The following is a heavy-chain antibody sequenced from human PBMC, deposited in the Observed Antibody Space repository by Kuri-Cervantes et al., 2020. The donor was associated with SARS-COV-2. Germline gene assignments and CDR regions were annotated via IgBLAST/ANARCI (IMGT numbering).Heavy chain of an antibody. CDR2: VHYSGDT. CDR1: GGSISSGYYY. V-gene: IGHV4-31*03. J-gene: IGHJ6*02. Sequence: SETLSLTCTVSGGSISSGYYYWSWIRQHPGKGLEWIGYVHYSGDTYYNPSLKTRVIISLDTSKNQFSLKLSSVTAADTAVYYCARLNDFWSGYPYGMDVWGQGTTVTVSS. D-gene: IGHD3-3*01. CDR3: ARLNDFWSGYPYGMDV.